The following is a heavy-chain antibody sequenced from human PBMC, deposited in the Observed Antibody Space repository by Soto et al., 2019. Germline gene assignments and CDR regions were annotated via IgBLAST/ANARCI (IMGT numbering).Heavy chain of an antibody. CDR3: AKGDTAMVKLFFDY. Sequence: GGSLRLSCAASGFTFSSYAMSWVRQAPGKGLEWVSAISGSGGSTYYADSVKGRFTISRDNSKNTLYLQMNSLRAEDTAVYYSAKGDTAMVKLFFDYWGQGTLVTVSS. J-gene: IGHJ4*02. CDR1: GFTFSSYA. V-gene: IGHV3-23*01. CDR2: ISGSGGST. D-gene: IGHD5-18*01.